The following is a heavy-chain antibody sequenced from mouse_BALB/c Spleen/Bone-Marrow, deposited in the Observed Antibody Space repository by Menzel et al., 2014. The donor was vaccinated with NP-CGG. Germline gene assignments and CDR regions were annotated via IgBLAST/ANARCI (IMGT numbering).Heavy chain of an antibody. D-gene: IGHD2-4*01. CDR2: ISGGGSYT. CDR3: ARHAYYDQTEVSFVY. Sequence: EVQGVESGGGLVKSGGSLKLSCAASGFGFNSYGMSWVRQTPEKRLEWVATISGGGSYTFYPDSVKGRFTISRDNAKSNLYLQPSSLRSEDTALYYCARHAYYDQTEVSFVYWGQGTLVTVSA. CDR1: GFGFNSYG. J-gene: IGHJ3*01. V-gene: IGHV5-9-2*01.